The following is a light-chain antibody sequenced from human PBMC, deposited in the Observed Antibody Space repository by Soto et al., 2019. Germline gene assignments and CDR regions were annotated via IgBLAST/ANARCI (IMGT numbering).Light chain of an antibody. CDR3: SSYTTSSTLV. CDR1: SSDVGGHNY. J-gene: IGLJ2*01. V-gene: IGLV2-14*01. Sequence: QSALTQPASVSGSPGQSITISCTGTSSDVGGHNYVSWYQQHPGKVPKLIIYEVSDRPSGTSNRFSGSKSGNTASLTISGLQAEEEADYFCSSYTTSSTLVFGGGTKVTV. CDR2: EVS.